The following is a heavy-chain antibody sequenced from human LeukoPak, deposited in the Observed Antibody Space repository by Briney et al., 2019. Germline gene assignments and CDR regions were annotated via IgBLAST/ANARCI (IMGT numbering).Heavy chain of an antibody. CDR1: GYTFTSYG. J-gene: IGHJ6*03. CDR2: VSAYNGNT. CDR3: ARVPLYCSSTSCYRRPNYYYYYMDV. Sequence: ASVKVSCKASGYTFTSYGISWVRQAPGQGLEWMGWVSAYNGNTNYAQKLQGRVTMTTDTSTSTAYMELRSLRSNDTAVYYCARVPLYCSSTSCYRRPNYYYYYMDVWGKGTTVTVSS. D-gene: IGHD2-2*01. V-gene: IGHV1-18*01.